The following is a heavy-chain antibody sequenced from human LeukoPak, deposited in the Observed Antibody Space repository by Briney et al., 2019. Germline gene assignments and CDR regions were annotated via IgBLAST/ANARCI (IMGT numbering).Heavy chain of an antibody. J-gene: IGHJ4*02. D-gene: IGHD1-26*01. CDR1: GYTFTGYY. CDR3: ARTIVGATDFNY. Sequence: ASVKVSCKASGYTFTGYYMHWVRQAPGQGLEWMGRINPNSGDTNYAQKFQGRATMTRDTSSSTAYMELTRLRSDDTAMYYCARTIVGATDFNYWGQGTLVTVSS. V-gene: IGHV1-2*06. CDR2: INPNSGDT.